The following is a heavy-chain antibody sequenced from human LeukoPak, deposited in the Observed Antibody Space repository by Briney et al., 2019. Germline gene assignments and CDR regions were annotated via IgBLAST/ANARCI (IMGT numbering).Heavy chain of an antibody. J-gene: IGHJ4*02. V-gene: IGHV3-23*01. CDR3: AKAGIGVVGYFDY. CDR1: GFTFSSYA. CDR2: IKSSGGGT. D-gene: IGHD6-19*01. Sequence: GESLRLSCGASGFTFSSYAMGWVRQAPGKGLEWVSSIKSSGGGTYYADSVKGRFTISRDNSKNTLYLQMNSLRDEDTALYYCAKAGIGVVGYFDYWGQGTLVTVSS.